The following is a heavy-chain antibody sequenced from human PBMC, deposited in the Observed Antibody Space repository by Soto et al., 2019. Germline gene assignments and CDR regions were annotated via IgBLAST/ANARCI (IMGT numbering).Heavy chain of an antibody. CDR1: GFIFSSYG. CDR3: ARGPMTTVTTWGDWYFDL. CDR2: IWYDGTNK. V-gene: IGHV3-33*01. D-gene: IGHD4-17*01. J-gene: IGHJ2*01. Sequence: QVQLVESGGGVVQPGRSLRLSCATSGFIFSSYGMHWVRQGPGKGLEWVAVIWYDGTNKYYADSVNGRFTISGDDSKNTLYLQMNSLRAEDTAVYYCARGPMTTVTTWGDWYFDLWGRGTLVTVSS.